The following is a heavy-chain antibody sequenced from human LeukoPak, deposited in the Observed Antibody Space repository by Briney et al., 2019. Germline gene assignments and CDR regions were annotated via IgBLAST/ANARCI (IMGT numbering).Heavy chain of an antibody. Sequence: PSETLSLTCAVFGGSFDGYYWTWIRQPPGKGLEWIGSIYYSGSTYYNPSLKSRVTISVDTSKNQFSLKLSSVTAADTAVYYCARHYKGSGWYKDAFDIWGQGTMVTVSS. D-gene: IGHD6-19*01. CDR1: GGSFDGYY. CDR2: IYYSGST. J-gene: IGHJ3*02. CDR3: ARHYKGSGWYKDAFDI. V-gene: IGHV4-39*01.